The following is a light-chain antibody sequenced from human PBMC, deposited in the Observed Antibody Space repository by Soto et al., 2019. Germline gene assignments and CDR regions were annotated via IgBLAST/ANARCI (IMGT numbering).Light chain of an antibody. CDR3: QSFDTNLNAVL. CDR1: SIDVGGYNY. Sequence: QSALTQPASVSGSPGQSITISCTGTSIDVGGYNYVSWYQQHPGKAPKLMIYEVSNRPSGVSNRFSGSKSGASASLAITGLLPEDEAYFFCQSFDTNLNAVLFCGGTQLTVL. V-gene: IGLV2-14*01. J-gene: IGLJ2*01. CDR2: EVS.